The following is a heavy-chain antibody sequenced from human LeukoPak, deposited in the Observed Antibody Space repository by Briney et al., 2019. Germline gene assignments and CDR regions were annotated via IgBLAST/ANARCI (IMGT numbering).Heavy chain of an antibody. Sequence: GGSLRLSCAASGFTFSGFDMHWVRQATGRGLEWVSSIASAGATFYVGSVRGRFTISRDNSKNTLYLQMNSLRAEDTAVYYCAREASGGYYDYWGQGTLVTVSS. D-gene: IGHD4-23*01. CDR2: IASAGAT. V-gene: IGHV3-13*01. CDR3: AREASGGYYDY. J-gene: IGHJ4*02. CDR1: GFTFSGFD.